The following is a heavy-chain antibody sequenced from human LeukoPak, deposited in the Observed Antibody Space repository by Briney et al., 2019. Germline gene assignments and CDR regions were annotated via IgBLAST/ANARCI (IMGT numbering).Heavy chain of an antibody. V-gene: IGHV1-69*13. D-gene: IGHD3-22*01. J-gene: IGHJ6*02. CDR3: ARDTYDSSGYYFSHYHYGMDV. CDR2: IIPIFGTA. CDR1: GGTLTSYA. Sequence: GASVKVSCKASGGTLTSYAISWVRQAPGQGLEWMGGIIPIFGTANYAQKFQGRVTITADESTSTAYMELSSLRSEDTAVYYCARDTYDSSGYYFSHYHYGMDVWGQGTTVTVSS.